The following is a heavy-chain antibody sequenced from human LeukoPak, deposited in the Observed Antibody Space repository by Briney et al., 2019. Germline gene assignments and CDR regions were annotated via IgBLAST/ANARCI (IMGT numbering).Heavy chain of an antibody. Sequence: GGSLRLPCAASEVTFSTYTMTWVRQAPGKGLEWVSSISGSGNYIYYADSLKGRFTIPRDNANNLLFLQMSSLRAEDTAVYFCAGLRRAYYYYMDVWGKGTTVTVSS. CDR3: AGLRRAYYYYMDV. V-gene: IGHV3-21*06. J-gene: IGHJ6*03. CDR2: ISGSGNYI. CDR1: EVTFSTYT.